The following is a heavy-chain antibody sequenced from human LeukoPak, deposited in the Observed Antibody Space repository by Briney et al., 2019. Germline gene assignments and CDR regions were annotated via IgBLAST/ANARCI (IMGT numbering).Heavy chain of an antibody. CDR3: ARPSGRSAAFDL. Sequence: SKTLSLTCTVSGGSISSGGYYWSWIRQPPGKGLEWIGYIYHSGSTYYNPSLKSRVTLSVDRSKNQFSLKLRPVPAAHTAVYYCARPSGRSAAFDLRGPGTMVTVSS. J-gene: IGHJ3*01. D-gene: IGHD5-12*01. CDR2: IYHSGST. CDR1: GGSISSGGYY. V-gene: IGHV4-30-2*01.